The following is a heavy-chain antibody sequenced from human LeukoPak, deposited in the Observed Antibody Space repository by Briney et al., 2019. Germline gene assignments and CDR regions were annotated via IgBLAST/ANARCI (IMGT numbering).Heavy chain of an antibody. Sequence: PGGSLRLSCAASGFTMSTYVMHWVRQAPGKGPEWVSGITAGGGGTYYGDSVKGRFTISRDNFKNSLSLQMNSLTVEDTAVYYCASRGLGRGFDMWGRGTMVTISS. V-gene: IGHV3-23*01. J-gene: IGHJ3*02. D-gene: IGHD3-16*01. CDR2: ITAGGGGT. CDR3: ASRGLGRGFDM. CDR1: GFTMSTYV.